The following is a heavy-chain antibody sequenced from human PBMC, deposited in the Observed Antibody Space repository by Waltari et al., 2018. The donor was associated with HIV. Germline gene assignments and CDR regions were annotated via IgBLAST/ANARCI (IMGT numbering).Heavy chain of an antibody. D-gene: IGHD6-19*01. CDR2: ISSSSSDI. J-gene: IGHJ4*02. CDR3: ARASRGVAVAGFDY. V-gene: IGHV3-21*01. CDR1: VCTFSSYT. Sequence: EVQLVESGGGLVKPGGSLTLSCEASVCTFSSYTMNWGRRAPGKGLEWVSSISSSSSDIYYAVSVKGRFTISRDNAKNSLFLQMSSLRAEDMAVYYCARASRGVAVAGFDYWGQGILVTVSS.